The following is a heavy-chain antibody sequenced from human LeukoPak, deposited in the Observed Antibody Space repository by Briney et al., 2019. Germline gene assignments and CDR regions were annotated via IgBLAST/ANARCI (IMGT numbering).Heavy chain of an antibody. J-gene: IGHJ3*02. V-gene: IGHV4-59*01. Sequence: SETLSLTRTVSGGSISNYYWSWIRQPPGKGLEWIGYIYRSGSTNYNPSLKSRVAISVDTSKNQFSLNLKSVAAADTAVYYCARAGGTDSAFDIWGKGTLDPVSS. D-gene: IGHD1-14*01. CDR2: IYRSGST. CDR1: GGSISNYY. CDR3: ARAGGTDSAFDI.